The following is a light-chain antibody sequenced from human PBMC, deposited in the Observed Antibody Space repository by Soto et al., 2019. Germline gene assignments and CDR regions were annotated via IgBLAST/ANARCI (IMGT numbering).Light chain of an antibody. J-gene: IGLJ1*01. Sequence: QSVLNQPASVSGSPGQAITISCTGTSSDVGGYNSVSWYQQHPGKAPKLMIHDVSNRASGVSSRFSGSKSDNTASLTISGLQAEDEADYYCSPYSPSTTYVFGTGTKVTVL. V-gene: IGLV2-14*01. CDR3: SPYSPSTTYV. CDR2: DVS. CDR1: SSDVGGYNS.